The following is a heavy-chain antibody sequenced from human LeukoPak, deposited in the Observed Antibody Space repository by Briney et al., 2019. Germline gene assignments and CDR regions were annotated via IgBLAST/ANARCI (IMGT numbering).Heavy chain of an antibody. CDR1: GFTFSSNA. CDR2: ISGSGDST. Sequence: GGSLGLSCAASGFTFSSNAMSWVRQAPGKGLEWVSAISGSGDSTYYADSVKGRFTISRDNSKNTLYLQMNSLRAEDTAVYYCARVDNSIAGAANHWGQGTLVTVSS. V-gene: IGHV3-23*01. J-gene: IGHJ4*02. CDR3: ARVDNSIAGAANH. D-gene: IGHD6-13*01.